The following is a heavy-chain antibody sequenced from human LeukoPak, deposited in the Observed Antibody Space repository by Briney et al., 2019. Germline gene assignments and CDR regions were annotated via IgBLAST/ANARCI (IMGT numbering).Heavy chain of an antibody. D-gene: IGHD5-18*01. J-gene: IGHJ6*02. CDR2: ISSSSSYI. CDR1: GFTFSSYS. CDR3: AKDTAMGYYYGMDV. Sequence: PGGSLRLSCAPSGFTFSSYSMNWVRQAPGKGLEWVSSISSSSSYIYYADSVKGRFTISRDNAKNSLYLQMNSLRAEDTAVYYCAKDTAMGYYYGMDVWGQGTTVTVSS. V-gene: IGHV3-21*01.